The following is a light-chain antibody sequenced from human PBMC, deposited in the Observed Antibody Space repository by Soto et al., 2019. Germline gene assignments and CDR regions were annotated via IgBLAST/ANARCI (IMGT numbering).Light chain of an antibody. V-gene: IGLV1-47*01. CDR3: GGWDDSLSGPV. CDR1: SPNIGSNY. Sequence: VLTQPPSASGTPGQRVNISCSGSSPNIGSNYVYWYRQFPGTAPKLLIQRNNQRPSGVPARFSGSKSGTSASLAISGLRSEDEADYYCGGWDDSLSGPVFGGGT. CDR2: RNN. J-gene: IGLJ2*01.